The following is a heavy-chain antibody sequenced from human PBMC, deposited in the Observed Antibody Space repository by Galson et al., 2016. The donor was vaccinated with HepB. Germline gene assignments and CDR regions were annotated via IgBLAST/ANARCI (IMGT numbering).Heavy chain of an antibody. V-gene: IGHV1-2*04. CDR1: GYTFTGYY. CDR3: ARDADPEPYSASSFYSYGLDV. D-gene: IGHD6-13*01. CDR2: IDPNNADT. Sequence: SVKVSCKASGYTFTGYYLHWVRQAPGQGLEWMGWIDPNNADTKYAQNFQGWVTMTRDTSISTAYMELNRLRSDDTAVYFCARDADPEPYSASSFYSYGLDVWGQGTTVTVSS. J-gene: IGHJ6*02.